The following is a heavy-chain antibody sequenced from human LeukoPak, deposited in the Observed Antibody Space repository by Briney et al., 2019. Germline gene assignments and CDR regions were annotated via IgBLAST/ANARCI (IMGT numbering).Heavy chain of an antibody. CDR1: GGSISSYN. CDR3: ARDLYGDGSYFDP. V-gene: IGHV4-4*07. J-gene: IGHJ5*02. CDR2: IYTNGST. Sequence: SETLSLTCIVSGGSISSYNWTWIRQPAGKGLERIGRIYTNGSTDYNPSLKSRVTISADTSKNQFSLILSSVTAADTALYYCARDLYGDGSYFDPWGQGTLVTVSS. D-gene: IGHD4-17*01.